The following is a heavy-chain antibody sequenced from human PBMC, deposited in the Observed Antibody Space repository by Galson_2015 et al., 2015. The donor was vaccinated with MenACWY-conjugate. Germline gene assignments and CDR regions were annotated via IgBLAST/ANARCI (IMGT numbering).Heavy chain of an antibody. Sequence: SETLSLTCTVSGGSITTTNWWSWVRQSPGKGLEWIGEIYQSGTANYNPSLMSRVTISLDKSKNQFSLKLYSVTAADTAIYYCAREPHFCSGSRCSFGWFDPWGQGTLVTVSS. CDR2: IYQSGTA. CDR1: GGSITTTNW. V-gene: IGHV4-4*02. J-gene: IGHJ5*02. D-gene: IGHD2-15*01. CDR3: AREPHFCSGSRCSFGWFDP.